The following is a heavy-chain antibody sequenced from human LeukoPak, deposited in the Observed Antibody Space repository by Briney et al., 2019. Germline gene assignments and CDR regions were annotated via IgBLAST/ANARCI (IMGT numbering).Heavy chain of an antibody. CDR3: ARDLTYMALDY. J-gene: IGHJ4*02. V-gene: IGHV3-7*01. CDR2: IKQDGSEK. D-gene: IGHD3-16*01. Sequence: GGSLRLSCAASGFTFSSYWMSWVRQAPGKGLEWVANIKQDGSEKYYVDSVKGRFTISRDNAKNSLYLQMNSLRAEGTAVYYCARDLTYMALDYWGQGTLVTVSS. CDR1: GFTFSSYW.